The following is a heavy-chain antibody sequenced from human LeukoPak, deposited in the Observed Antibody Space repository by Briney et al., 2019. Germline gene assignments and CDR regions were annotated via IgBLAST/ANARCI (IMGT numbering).Heavy chain of an antibody. V-gene: IGHV4-4*02. Sequence: SETLSLTCAVSGGSISSSNWWSWVRQPPGKGLEWIGEIYHSGSTNYNPSLKSRVTIPVDKSKNQFSLKLSSVTAADTAVYYCARSGITDNWFDPWGQGTVVTVSS. J-gene: IGHJ5*02. CDR2: IYHSGST. CDR1: GGSISSSNW. CDR3: ARSGITDNWFDP. D-gene: IGHD1-20*01.